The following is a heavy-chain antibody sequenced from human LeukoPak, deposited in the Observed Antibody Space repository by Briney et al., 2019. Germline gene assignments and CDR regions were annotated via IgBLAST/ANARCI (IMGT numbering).Heavy chain of an antibody. CDR3: ARGTVTTWGWFAP. D-gene: IGHD4-17*01. J-gene: IGHJ5*02. CDR2: INPSGGST. Sequence: ASVTVSCMASGYTFTRYYMHWVRQAPGQGLEWMGIINPSGGSTSYAQKFHGRVTMTRDTSTSAAYMELSSLRSEGTAVYYCARGTVTTWGWFAPWGQGPLVTVSS. V-gene: IGHV1-46*01. CDR1: GYTFTRYY.